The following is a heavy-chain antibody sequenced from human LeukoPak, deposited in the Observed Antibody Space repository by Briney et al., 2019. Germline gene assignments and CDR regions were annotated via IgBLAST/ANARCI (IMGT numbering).Heavy chain of an antibody. CDR2: ISSSGSTI. CDR3: ARSDFMVTTSHDY. D-gene: IGHD5-18*01. J-gene: IGHJ4*02. Sequence: KAGGSLRLSCAASGFTFSDYYMSWIRQAPGKGLEWVSYISSSGSTIYYADSVKGRFTISRDNAKNSLYLQMNSLRAEDTAVYYCARSDFMVTTSHDYWGQGTLVTVSS. V-gene: IGHV3-11*01. CDR1: GFTFSDYY.